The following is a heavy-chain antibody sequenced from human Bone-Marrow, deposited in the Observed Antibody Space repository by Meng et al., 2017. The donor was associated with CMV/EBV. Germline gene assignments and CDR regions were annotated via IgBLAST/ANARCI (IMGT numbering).Heavy chain of an antibody. CDR2: IIPIFGTA. J-gene: IGHJ6*02. CDR3: ARGSTSGYWHYYYDYGMDV. Sequence: SVKVSCKASGGTFSSYAISWVRQAPGQGLEWMGGIIPIFGTANYAQKFQGRVTITTDESTSTAYMELSSLRTDDTAVCYWARGSTSGYWHYYYDYGMDVWGQGTTVTVSS. D-gene: IGHD3-22*01. V-gene: IGHV1-69*05. CDR1: GGTFSSYA.